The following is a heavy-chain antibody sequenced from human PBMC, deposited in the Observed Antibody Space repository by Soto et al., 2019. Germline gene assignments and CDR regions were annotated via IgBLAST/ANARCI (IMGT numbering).Heavy chain of an antibody. CDR2: IIPIFGPA. Sequence: QVQLVQSGAEVKKPGSSVKVSCKASGGTLSRSAISWVRQAPGQGLEWMGGIIPIFGPAIYAQKFRDRVSIIADESTRTAYMEMSSLRSEDTAVYYCGTGSSWTKVESWGQGTLVTVSS. CDR3: GTGSSWTKVES. D-gene: IGHD6-13*01. J-gene: IGHJ4*02. CDR1: GGTLSRSA. V-gene: IGHV1-69*01.